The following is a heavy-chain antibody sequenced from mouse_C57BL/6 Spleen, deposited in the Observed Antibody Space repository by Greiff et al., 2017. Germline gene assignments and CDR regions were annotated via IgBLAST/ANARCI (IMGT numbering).Heavy chain of an antibody. CDR1: GYTFTNYW. CDR3: ARGGLYYGNYDYAMDY. CDR2: IYPGGGYT. V-gene: IGHV1-63*01. D-gene: IGHD2-1*01. Sequence: QVQLQQSGAELVRPGTSVKMSCKASGYTFTNYWIGWAKPRPGHGLEWIGDIYPGGGYTNYNEKFKGKATLTADKSSRTAYMQFSSLPSEDSAIYYCARGGLYYGNYDYAMDYWGQGTSVTVSS. J-gene: IGHJ4*01.